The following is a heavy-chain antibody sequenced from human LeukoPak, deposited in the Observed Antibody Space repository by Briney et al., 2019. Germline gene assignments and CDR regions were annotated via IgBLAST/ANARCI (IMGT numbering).Heavy chain of an antibody. D-gene: IGHD6-19*01. CDR2: INPNSGGT. J-gene: IGHJ6*03. CDR1: GYTFTGYY. V-gene: IGHV1-2*02. Sequence: ASVKVSCKASGYTFTGYYMHWVRQAPGQGLEWMGWINPNSGGTNYAQKFQGRVTMTRDTSISTAYMELSRLRSDDTAVYYCARESRYSSGWYVMKYDYYYYMDVWGKGTTVTVSS. CDR3: ARESRYSSGWYVMKYDYYYYMDV.